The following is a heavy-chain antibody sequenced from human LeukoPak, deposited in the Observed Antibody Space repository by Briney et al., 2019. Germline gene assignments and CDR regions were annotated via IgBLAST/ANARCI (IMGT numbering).Heavy chain of an antibody. V-gene: IGHV1-69*04. Sequence: ASVRVSCKASGGTFSSYAISWVRQAPGQGLEWMGRIIPILGIANYAQKFQGRVTITADKSTSTAYMELSSLRSEDTAVYYCARGGDYYDSSGYSSLDYWGQGTLVTVSS. CDR2: IIPILGIA. D-gene: IGHD3-22*01. CDR1: GGTFSSYA. CDR3: ARGGDYYDSSGYSSLDY. J-gene: IGHJ4*02.